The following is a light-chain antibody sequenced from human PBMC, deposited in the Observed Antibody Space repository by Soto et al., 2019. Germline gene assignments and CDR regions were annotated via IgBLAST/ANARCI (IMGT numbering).Light chain of an antibody. V-gene: IGKV3-20*01. J-gene: IGKJ5*01. Sequence: EIVFTQSPCTLSLSPGERATLSCRASQSVSNNYLAWYQQKPGQAPRLVIFDASNRASGIPVRFSGSGSGTDFTLTITRLEPEDFAVYYCQEYDDSPPITFGLGTRLEIK. CDR3: QEYDDSPPIT. CDR2: DAS. CDR1: QSVSNNY.